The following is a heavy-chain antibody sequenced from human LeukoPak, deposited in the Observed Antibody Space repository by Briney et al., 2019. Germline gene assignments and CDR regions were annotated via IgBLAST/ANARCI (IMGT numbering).Heavy chain of an antibody. J-gene: IGHJ4*02. Sequence: ASVTVSCKASGYTFTGYYMHWVRQAPGQGLEWMGWINPNSGGTNYAQKFQGRVTMTRDTSISTAYMELSRLRSDDTAVYYCARDEFGNTAMVIWGQGTLVTVSS. CDR1: GYTFTGYY. CDR3: ARDEFGNTAMVI. V-gene: IGHV1-2*02. CDR2: INPNSGGT. D-gene: IGHD5-18*01.